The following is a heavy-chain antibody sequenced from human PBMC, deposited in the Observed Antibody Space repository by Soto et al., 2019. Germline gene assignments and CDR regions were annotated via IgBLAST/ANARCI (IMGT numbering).Heavy chain of an antibody. CDR1: GGSISSYC. D-gene: IGHD2-21*02. CDR2: IYYSGST. J-gene: IGHJ4*02. CDR3: ARAPFVVVTYIDY. Sequence: SETLSLTGTVPGGSISSYCWSWIRQPPGKGLEWIGYIYYSGSTNYNPSLKSRVTISVDTSKNQFSLKLSSVTAADTAVYYCARAPFVVVTYIDYWGQGTLVTVSS. V-gene: IGHV4-59*01.